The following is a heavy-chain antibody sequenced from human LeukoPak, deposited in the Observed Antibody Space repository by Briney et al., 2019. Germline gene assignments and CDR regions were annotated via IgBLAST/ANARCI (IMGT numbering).Heavy chain of an antibody. CDR2: ITVEGTGA. V-gene: IGHV3-74*01. D-gene: IGHD6-19*01. CDR3: VRSMGGSDDL. CDR1: GFTFSNYW. Sequence: GGSLRLSCVGSGFTFSNYWVHWVRQPPGKGLVWVSRITVEGTGADYADSVRGRFTISRDNAKNTLYLQMNGLTAEDTAIYYCVRSMGGSDDLWGQGTLVSVSS. J-gene: IGHJ5*02.